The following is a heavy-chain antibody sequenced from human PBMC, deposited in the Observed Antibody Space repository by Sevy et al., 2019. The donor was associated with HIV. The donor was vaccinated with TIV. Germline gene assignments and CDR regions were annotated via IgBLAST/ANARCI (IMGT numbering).Heavy chain of an antibody. V-gene: IGHV3-33*01. CDR3: VRDHNDSSEYYLIGAYDV. CDR2: VFMDGTKE. Sequence: GGSLRLSCAASGFIFNSYAIHWVRQAPGKGLEWVAVVFMDGTKEFYAESVKGRFTISRDNSKKKVFLQMNSLRDEDTGVYYCVRDHNDSSEYYLIGAYDVWGQGTTVTVSS. D-gene: IGHD3-22*01. CDR1: GFIFNSYA. J-gene: IGHJ3*01.